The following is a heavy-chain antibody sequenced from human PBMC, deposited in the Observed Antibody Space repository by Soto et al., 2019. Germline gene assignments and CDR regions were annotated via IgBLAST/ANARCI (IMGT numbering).Heavy chain of an antibody. V-gene: IGHV1-69*01. Sequence: SVEVSCADCGGGLSSYALSWVRHANKQGLEWMGGIIPIFGTANYAQKFQGRVTITADESTSTAYMELSSLRSEDTAVYYCARDRIEYSSAENWFDPWGQGTLVTVSS. CDR3: ARDRIEYSSAENWFDP. CDR2: IIPIFGTA. D-gene: IGHD6-19*01. J-gene: IGHJ5*02. CDR1: GGGLSSYA.